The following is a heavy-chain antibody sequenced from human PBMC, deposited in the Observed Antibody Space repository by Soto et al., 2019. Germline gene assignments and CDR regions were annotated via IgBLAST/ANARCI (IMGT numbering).Heavy chain of an antibody. CDR3: ARRRPVSSSTSSIRH. D-gene: IGHD3-3*02. CDR2: IIHSGRH. J-gene: IGHJ1*01. CDR1: GGPFNNYY. V-gene: IGHV4-34*12. Sequence: PSETLSLTCAVSGGPFNNYYWSWIRQPPGKRLEWVGEIIHSGRHNYNPSLKSRVTISVNTSKNQFSLRLDSVTAADTAVYYCARRRPVSSSTSSIRHWGQGTLVTVSS.